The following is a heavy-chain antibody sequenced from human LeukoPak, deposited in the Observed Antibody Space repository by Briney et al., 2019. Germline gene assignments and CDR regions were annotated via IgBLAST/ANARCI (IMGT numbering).Heavy chain of an antibody. D-gene: IGHD1-26*01. J-gene: IGHJ3*02. CDR3: ARGGDIAGGTRSPFDI. Sequence: GGSLRLSGAVSGFTVNSNYMSWVRQAPGQGLEWVSVISSGGTPNYADSVKGRFTISRDTSKSTLYLQMNGLRAEDTAVYYCARGGDIAGGTRSPFDIWGQGTLVTVSS. CDR2: ISSGGTP. V-gene: IGHV3-53*01. CDR1: GFTVNSNY.